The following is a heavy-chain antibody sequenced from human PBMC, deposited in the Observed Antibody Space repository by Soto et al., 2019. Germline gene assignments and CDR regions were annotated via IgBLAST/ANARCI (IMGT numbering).Heavy chain of an antibody. Sequence: QVQLEESGGGVVQPGRSLRLSCEASGFTFNTYSMHWVRQPPGKGLEWLAAIWYDGTQKYYADFVKGRFIISRDNSKKTLYWEMNSLRAEDTAVYYCARAGGTTVTGLWHFDSWGQGTLVTVSS. CDR2: IWYDGTQK. J-gene: IGHJ4*02. CDR3: ARAGGTTVTGLWHFDS. V-gene: IGHV3-33*01. CDR1: GFTFNTYS. D-gene: IGHD4-17*01.